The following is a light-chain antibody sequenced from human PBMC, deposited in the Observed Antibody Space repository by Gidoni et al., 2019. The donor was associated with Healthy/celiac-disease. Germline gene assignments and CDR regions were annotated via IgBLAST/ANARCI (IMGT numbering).Light chain of an antibody. V-gene: IGKV1-39*01. CDR1: QSISSY. CDR3: QQSYSTPEYT. CDR2: AAS. J-gene: IGKJ2*01. Sequence: DIKMTQSQSSLSASVGDRVTITCRASQSISSYLNWYQQKPGKAPKLLIYAASSLQSGVPSRFSGSGSGTDFTLTISSLQPEDFATYYCQQSYSTPEYTFGQXTKLEIK.